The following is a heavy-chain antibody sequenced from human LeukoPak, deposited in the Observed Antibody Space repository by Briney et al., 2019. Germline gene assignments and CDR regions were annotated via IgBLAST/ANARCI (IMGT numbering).Heavy chain of an antibody. CDR1: GFTFSSYS. CDR2: ISSSSRYI. V-gene: IGHV3-21*01. Sequence: GGSLRLSCTASGFTFSSYSMDWVRQAPGKGLEWVSSISSSSRYIYYADSVKGRFTISRDYGKNSLYLQMNSLRAEDTAVYYCARDLTTSSTAYFHHWGQGTLVTVSS. J-gene: IGHJ1*01. D-gene: IGHD6-6*01. CDR3: ARDLTTSSTAYFHH.